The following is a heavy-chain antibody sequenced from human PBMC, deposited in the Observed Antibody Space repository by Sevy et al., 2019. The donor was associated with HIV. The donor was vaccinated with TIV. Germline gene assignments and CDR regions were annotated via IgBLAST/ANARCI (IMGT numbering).Heavy chain of an antibody. CDR2: IFPAYSNT. D-gene: IGHD4-17*01. CDR3: ARLDYGDSDAFDI. J-gene: IGHJ3*02. Sequence: GESLKISCKGSGYSFITYWIGWVRQMPGKGLEWMGLIFPAYSNTRYSPSFQGQVTISADMSISTAYLQWSSLKASDTAMYYCARLDYGDSDAFDIWGQGTMVTVSS. CDR1: GYSFITYW. V-gene: IGHV5-51*01.